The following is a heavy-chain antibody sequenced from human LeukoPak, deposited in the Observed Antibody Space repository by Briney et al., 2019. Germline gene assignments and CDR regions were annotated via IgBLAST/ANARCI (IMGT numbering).Heavy chain of an antibody. CDR2: IYYSGST. CDR3: AREVSQGLLSYGMDV. D-gene: IGHD4-11*01. Sequence: SETLSLTCTVSGGSISSYYWSWIRQPPGKGLEWIGYIYYSGSTNYNPSLKSRVTISVDTSKNQFSLILTSVTAEDTAVYYCAREVSQGLLSYGMDVWGQGTTVTVSS. CDR1: GGSISSYY. J-gene: IGHJ6*02. V-gene: IGHV4-59*01.